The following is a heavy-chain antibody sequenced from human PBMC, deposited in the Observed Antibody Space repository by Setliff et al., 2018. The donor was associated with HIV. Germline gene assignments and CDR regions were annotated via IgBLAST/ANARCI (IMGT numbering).Heavy chain of an antibody. CDR3: ARHWGYSYGIDY. CDR1: GGSISSGSYY. J-gene: IGHJ4*02. CDR2: IYTSGST. D-gene: IGHD5-18*01. V-gene: IGHV4-61*09. Sequence: SETLSLTCTVSGGSISSGSYYWSWIRQPAGKGLEWIGHIYTSGSTNYNPSLKSRVTISEDTSKHQFSLKLSSVTAADTAMYYCARHWGYSYGIDYWGQGIPVTVSS.